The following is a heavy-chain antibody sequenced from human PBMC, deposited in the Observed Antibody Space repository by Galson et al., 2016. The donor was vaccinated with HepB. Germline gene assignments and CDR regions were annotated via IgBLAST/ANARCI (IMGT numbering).Heavy chain of an antibody. V-gene: IGHV3-7*04. J-gene: IGHJ5*02. CDR3: ARDVLWFGTFSWFDP. CDR1: GFTFSSYG. CDR2: IKDDGSDK. Sequence: SLRLSCAASGFTFSSYGMHWARQAPGKGPEWVANIKDDGSDKYYVDSVKGRFTISRDNAKNSLHLQMNSLRAEDTAVYYCARDVLWFGTFSWFDPWGQGTLVSVSS. D-gene: IGHD3-10*01.